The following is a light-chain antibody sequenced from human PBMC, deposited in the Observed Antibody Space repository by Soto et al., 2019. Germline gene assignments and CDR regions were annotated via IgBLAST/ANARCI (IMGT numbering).Light chain of an antibody. J-gene: IGKJ5*01. CDR1: QGISNY. Sequence: EIQMTQSPSSLSASVGDRVTITCRASQGISNYLAWYQQKPGKVPKLLIYAASTLQSGVPSRFSGSGSGTDFTLTISSLQPEDVATYYCHKYNSAPSITFGQGTRLEI. V-gene: IGKV1-27*01. CDR3: HKYNSAPSIT. CDR2: AAS.